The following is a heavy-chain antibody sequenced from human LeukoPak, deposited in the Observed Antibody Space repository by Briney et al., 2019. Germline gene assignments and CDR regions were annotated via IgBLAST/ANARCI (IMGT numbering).Heavy chain of an antibody. Sequence: GASLKVSCKASGFTFINYNMHWLRQPPGQGLQELGIINLSGGSTHYPQKFQDRVTMTRDTSTSTVYMELSSLRSEDTAVYYCARDLDYGEKSEDYWGQGTLVTVSS. CDR1: GFTFINYN. CDR2: INLSGGST. V-gene: IGHV1-46*01. J-gene: IGHJ4*02. CDR3: ARDLDYGEKSEDY. D-gene: IGHD4/OR15-4a*01.